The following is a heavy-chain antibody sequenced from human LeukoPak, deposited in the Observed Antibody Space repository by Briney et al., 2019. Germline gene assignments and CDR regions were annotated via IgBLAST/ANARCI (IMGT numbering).Heavy chain of an antibody. CDR3: ARDREEDIVGATTDY. D-gene: IGHD1-26*01. Sequence: KTGGSLRLSCAASGFAFSSYNMNWVRQAPGKGLEWVSSIGSGSTYIYYADSVRGRFTISRDNAKNSLYLQMNSLRAEDTAVYYCARDREEDIVGATTDYWGQGTLVTVSS. V-gene: IGHV3-21*01. CDR2: IGSGSTYI. CDR1: GFAFSSYN. J-gene: IGHJ4*02.